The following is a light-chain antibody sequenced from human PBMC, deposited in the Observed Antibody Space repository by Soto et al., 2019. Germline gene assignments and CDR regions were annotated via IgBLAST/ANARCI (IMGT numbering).Light chain of an antibody. Sequence: QSVLTQPPSVPGAPGQRVTISCTGSRSNIGAGYDVHWYQQLPGTAPKLLIYGNSNRPSGVPDRFSGSKSGTSASLAITGLQAEDEADYYCQSYDSSLSGYVVFGGGTKLTVL. J-gene: IGLJ2*01. CDR2: GNS. V-gene: IGLV1-40*01. CDR3: QSYDSSLSGYVV. CDR1: RSNIGAGYD.